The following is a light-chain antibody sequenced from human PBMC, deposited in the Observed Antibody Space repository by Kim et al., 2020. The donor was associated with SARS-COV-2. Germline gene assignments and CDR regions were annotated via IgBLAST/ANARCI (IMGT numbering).Light chain of an antibody. V-gene: IGLV3-19*01. Sequence: AWGQTVRITCQGDSLRNYFASWYQQRPGQAPILVIYGKNSRPSGIPDRFSGSSSGSTASLTITGAQAEDEAGYYCNSRDSNGNHLVFGGGTQLTVL. CDR3: NSRDSNGNHLV. CDR1: SLRNYF. J-gene: IGLJ2*01. CDR2: GKN.